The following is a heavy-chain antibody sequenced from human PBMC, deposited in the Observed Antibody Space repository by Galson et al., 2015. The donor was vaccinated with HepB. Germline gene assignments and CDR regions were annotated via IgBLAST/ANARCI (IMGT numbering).Heavy chain of an antibody. D-gene: IGHD2-15*01. J-gene: IGHJ3*02. CDR1: GGSISSYY. V-gene: IGHV4-59*01. Sequence: ETLSLTCTVSGGSISSYYWSWIRQPPGKGLEWIGYIYYSGSTNYNPSLKSRVTISVDTSKNQFSLKLSSVTAADTAVYYCARGLYCSGGSCWGAFDIWGQGTMVTVSS. CDR3: ARGLYCSGGSCWGAFDI. CDR2: IYYSGST.